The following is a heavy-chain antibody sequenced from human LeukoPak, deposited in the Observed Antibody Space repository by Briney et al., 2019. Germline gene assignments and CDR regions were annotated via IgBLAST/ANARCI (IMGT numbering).Heavy chain of an antibody. D-gene: IGHD3-10*01. J-gene: IGHJ5*02. CDR3: ARDRGTDGSDQLDP. Sequence: SETLSLTCTVSGGSISSYCWIWIRQSAGKGLEWIGRISSSGSTVYNPSLKSRVTISSDMSNNQFSLKLTSVTAADTAVYYCARDRGTDGSDQLDPWGQGILVTVSS. CDR2: ISSSGST. V-gene: IGHV4-4*07. CDR1: GGSISSYC.